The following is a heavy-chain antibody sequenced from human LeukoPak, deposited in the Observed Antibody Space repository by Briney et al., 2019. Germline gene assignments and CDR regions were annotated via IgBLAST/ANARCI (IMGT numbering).Heavy chain of an antibody. CDR3: AKTLSGYNVYYY. V-gene: IGHV3-23*01. CDR2: ISASGGST. D-gene: IGHD3-3*01. Sequence: GGSLRLSCAASGFTFSSYAMSWVRQAPGKGLEWVSAISASGGSTYYADSAKGRFTISRDNSKNTLSLQMNSLRVEDTAIYYCAKTLSGYNVYYYWGQGTLVTVSS. J-gene: IGHJ4*02. CDR1: GFTFSSYA.